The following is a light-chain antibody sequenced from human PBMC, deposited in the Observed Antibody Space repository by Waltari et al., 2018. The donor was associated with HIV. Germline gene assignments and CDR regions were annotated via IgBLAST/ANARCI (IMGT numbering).Light chain of an antibody. CDR1: NIGNKG. Sequence: YVLTQPPSVSVAPGEMARLTCGGNNIGNKGVHWYQLKSGPAPLLVIFDNVDRPSRITERFSCSISGFTATLAISRVEPGDEAVYYCQVWDRPSDQWVFGGGTTLIV. J-gene: IGLJ3*02. CDR3: QVWDRPSDQWV. V-gene: IGLV3-21*01. CDR2: DNV.